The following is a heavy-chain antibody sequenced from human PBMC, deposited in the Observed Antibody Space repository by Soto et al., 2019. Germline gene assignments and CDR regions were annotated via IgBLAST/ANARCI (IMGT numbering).Heavy chain of an antibody. CDR1: GFTFSNAW. Sequence: GGSLRLSCAASGFTFSNAWMNWVRQAPGKGLLWVSRIKFDGSSTYYGDSVKGRFTISRDDAKNTLFLQMNGLRVDDTAVYYCARGAKNVYAMDVWGQGTTVTVSS. CDR3: ARGAKNVYAMDV. D-gene: IGHD1-1*01. CDR2: IKFDGSST. J-gene: IGHJ6*02. V-gene: IGHV3-74*01.